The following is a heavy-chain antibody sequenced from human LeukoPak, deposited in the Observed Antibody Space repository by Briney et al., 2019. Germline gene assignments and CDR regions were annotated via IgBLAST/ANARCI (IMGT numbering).Heavy chain of an antibody. J-gene: IGHJ4*02. CDR3: ARSPRYDYGDPHYFDY. D-gene: IGHD4-17*01. V-gene: IGHV1-18*01. Sequence: ASVKVSCKASGYTFTSYGISWVRQAPGQGLEWMGWISAYNGNTNYAQKLQGRVTMTTDTSTSTAYMELRSLRSDDTAVYYCARSPRYDYGDPHYFDYWGQGTLVTVSS. CDR1: GYTFTSYG. CDR2: ISAYNGNT.